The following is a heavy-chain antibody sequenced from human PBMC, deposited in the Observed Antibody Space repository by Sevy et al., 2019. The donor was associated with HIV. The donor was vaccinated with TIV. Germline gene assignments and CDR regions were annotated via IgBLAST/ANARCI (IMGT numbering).Heavy chain of an antibody. CDR2: MSGGGGSI. Sequence: GGSLRLSCAASGFSFSKFAMSWVRQAPGKGLEWVAGMSGGGGSIFYADSVKGRFIKSRDNFRNTLHLEMNSLRVEDTAVYFCAKERKYCPGGCYSPPTRFDPWGQGTLVTVSS. CDR3: AKERKYCPGGCYSPPTRFDP. CDR1: GFSFSKFA. J-gene: IGHJ5*02. D-gene: IGHD2-21*02. V-gene: IGHV3-23*01.